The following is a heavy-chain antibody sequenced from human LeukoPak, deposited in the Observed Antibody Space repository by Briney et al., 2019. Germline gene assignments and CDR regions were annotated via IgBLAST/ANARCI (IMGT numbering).Heavy chain of an antibody. CDR2: INYSGST. D-gene: IGHD3-3*01. J-gene: IGHJ3*02. CDR3: ARGGRITIFGVVINAFDI. V-gene: IGHV4-34*01. Sequence: SETLSLTCAVYGGSFSGYYWSWIRQPPGKGLEWIGEINYSGSTNYNPSLKSRVTISVDTSKNQFSLKLSSVTAADTAVYYCARGGRITIFGVVINAFDIWGQGTMVTVSS. CDR1: GGSFSGYY.